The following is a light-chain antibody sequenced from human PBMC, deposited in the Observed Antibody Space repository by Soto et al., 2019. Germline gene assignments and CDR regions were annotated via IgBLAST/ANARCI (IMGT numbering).Light chain of an antibody. J-gene: IGLJ3*02. CDR3: QTWGTGIQV. V-gene: IGLV4-69*01. Sequence: QLVLTQSPSASASLGASVKLTCTLSGGHSSYAIAWHQQQPEKGPRYLMKLNSDGSHSKGDGTPDRFSGSSSGAERYLTISSLQSEDEADYYCQTWGTGIQVFGGGTKLTVL. CDR2: LNSDGSH. CDR1: GGHSSYA.